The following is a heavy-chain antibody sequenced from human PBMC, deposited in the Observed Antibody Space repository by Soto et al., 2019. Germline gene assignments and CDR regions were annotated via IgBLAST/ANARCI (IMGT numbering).Heavy chain of an antibody. D-gene: IGHD6-19*01. CDR2: IWYDGSNK. CDR1: GFTFSSYG. CDR3: ARDGGWYREIDC. V-gene: IGHV3-33*01. Sequence: QVQLVESGGGVVQPGRSLRLSCAASGFTFSSYGMHWVRQAPGKGLEWVAVIWYDGSNKYYADSVKGRFTISRDNSKNTLYLQMNSLRAEDTAVYYCARDGGWYREIDCWGQGTLVTVSS. J-gene: IGHJ4*02.